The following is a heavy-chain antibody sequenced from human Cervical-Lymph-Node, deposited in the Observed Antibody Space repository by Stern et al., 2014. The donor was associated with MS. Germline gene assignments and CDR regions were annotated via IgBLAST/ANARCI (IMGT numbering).Heavy chain of an antibody. Sequence: VQLVESGAEVKKPGASVSVSCKASGYTFTAYYLHWVRQAPGHGLEWMGWINTNNGDTKYAQNFQGWVTMTRDTSISTAYMDLSSLTSDDTAIYYCARDLGTVTTPGDYWGQGTLVTVSS. V-gene: IGHV1-2*04. CDR1: GYTFTAYY. D-gene: IGHD4-17*01. J-gene: IGHJ4*02. CDR3: ARDLGTVTTPGDY. CDR2: INTNNGDT.